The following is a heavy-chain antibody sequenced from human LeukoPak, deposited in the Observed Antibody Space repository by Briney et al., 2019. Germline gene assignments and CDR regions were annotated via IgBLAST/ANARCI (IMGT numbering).Heavy chain of an antibody. J-gene: IGHJ6*03. V-gene: IGHV3-NL1*01. CDR3: GRYGLGYYYMDV. D-gene: IGHD6-19*01. Sequence: GGSLRLSCAASGFTFSNYGMHWVRQAPGKGLEWVSAIRTGGDSTYYADSVKGRFTISRDNAKKSLYLQMNSLRAEDTAVYYCGRYGLGYYYMDVWGKGTTVTVSS. CDR2: IRTGGDST. CDR1: GFTFSNYG.